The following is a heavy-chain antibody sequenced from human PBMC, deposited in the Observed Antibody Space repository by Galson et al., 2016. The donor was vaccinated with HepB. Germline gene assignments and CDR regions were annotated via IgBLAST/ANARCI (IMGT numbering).Heavy chain of an antibody. V-gene: IGHV3-53*01. Sequence: SLRLSCAVSGFTFSSYGMHWVRQAPGKGLEWVSVFYSIGMTKYADSVKGRFTVSRDTSKNTLYLQMNSLRAEDTAVYFCVRGGYTSGWYRGWGQGTLVTVSS. CDR2: FYSIGMT. D-gene: IGHD6-19*01. CDR3: VRGGYTSGWYRG. CDR1: GFTFSSYG. J-gene: IGHJ4*02.